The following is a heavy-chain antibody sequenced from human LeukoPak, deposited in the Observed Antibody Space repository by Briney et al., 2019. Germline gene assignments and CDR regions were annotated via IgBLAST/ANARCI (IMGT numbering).Heavy chain of an antibody. J-gene: IGHJ5*02. D-gene: IGHD3-10*01. CDR1: GGSISSYY. Sequence: SETLSLTCTASGGSISSYYWSWIRQPPGKGLEWIGYIYYSGSTNYNPSLKSRVTISVDTSKNQFSLSLSSVTAADTAVYYCARDGTGGLDTGRGFDPWGQGTLVTVSS. CDR3: ARDGTGGLDTGRGFDP. CDR2: IYYSGST. V-gene: IGHV4-59*01.